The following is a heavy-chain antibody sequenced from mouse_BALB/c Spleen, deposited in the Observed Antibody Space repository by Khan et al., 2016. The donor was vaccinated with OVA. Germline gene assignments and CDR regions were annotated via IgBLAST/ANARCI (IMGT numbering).Heavy chain of an antibody. CDR2: IWAGGST. V-gene: IGHV2-9*02. D-gene: IGHD1-3*01. Sequence: QVQLKQSGPGLVAPAQSLSITCTVSGFSLTSYGVHWVRQPPGKGLEWVGVIWAGGSTNYNSAIMYRLCISKDNSKSQVFLKMNSLQTDDTAMYYCARLEDIWGQGTTLTVSS. CDR1: GFSLTSYG. CDR3: ARLEDI. J-gene: IGHJ2*01.